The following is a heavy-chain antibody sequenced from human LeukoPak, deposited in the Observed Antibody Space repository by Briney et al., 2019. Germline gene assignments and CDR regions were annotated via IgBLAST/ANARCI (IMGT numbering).Heavy chain of an antibody. J-gene: IGHJ4*02. CDR2: IQEEGSDK. CDR1: AFPFSMYW. Sequence: PGGSLRLSCSASAFPFSMYWMTWVRQAPGKGLEWVATIQEEGSDKYYVGSVRGRFTISRDNAENSLNLQMNSLTAEDTALYYCVRDGIRDIPGVITIRYDYWGQGTLVTVSS. V-gene: IGHV3-7*05. D-gene: IGHD3-10*01. CDR3: VRDGIRDIPGVITIRYDY.